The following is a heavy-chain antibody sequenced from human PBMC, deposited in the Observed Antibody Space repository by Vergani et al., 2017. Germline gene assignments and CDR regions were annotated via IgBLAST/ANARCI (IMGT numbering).Heavy chain of an antibody. CDR2: INPNSGGT. D-gene: IGHD5-12*01. CDR3: ARALVATIGGYYYYYGMDV. CDR1: GYTFTGYY. V-gene: IGHV1-2*04. Sequence: QVQLVQSGAEVKKPGASVKVSCKASGYTFTGYYMHWVRQAPGQGLEWMGWINPNSGGTNYAQKFQGLVTMTRDTSSSTAYMELSRLRSDDTAVYYCARALVATIGGYYYYYGMDVWGQGTTVTVSS. J-gene: IGHJ6*02.